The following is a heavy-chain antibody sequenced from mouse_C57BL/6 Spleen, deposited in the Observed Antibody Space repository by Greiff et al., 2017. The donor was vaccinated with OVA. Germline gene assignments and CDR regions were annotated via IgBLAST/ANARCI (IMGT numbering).Heavy chain of an antibody. Sequence: QVQLQQSGAELVKPGASVKISCKASGYAFSSYWMNWVKQRPGKGLEWIGQIYPGDGDTNYNGKFKGKATLTADKSSSTAYMQLSSLTSEDSAVYFCARRWDGYYRYFDVWGTGTTVTVSS. CDR2: IYPGDGDT. J-gene: IGHJ1*03. V-gene: IGHV1-80*01. D-gene: IGHD2-3*01. CDR3: ARRWDGYYRYFDV. CDR1: GYAFSSYW.